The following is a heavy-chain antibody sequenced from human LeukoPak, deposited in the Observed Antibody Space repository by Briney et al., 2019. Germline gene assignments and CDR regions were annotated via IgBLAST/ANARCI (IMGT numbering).Heavy chain of an antibody. CDR3: ARRISPGIAAAGHYFDY. Sequence: GGTLRLSCAASGFTFSSYEMNWVRQAPGKGLEWVSYISSSGSTIYYADSVKGRFTISRDNAKNSLYLQMNSLRAEDAAVYYCARRISPGIAAAGHYFDYWGQGTLVTVSS. V-gene: IGHV3-48*03. CDR1: GFTFSSYE. D-gene: IGHD6-13*01. CDR2: ISSSGSTI. J-gene: IGHJ4*02.